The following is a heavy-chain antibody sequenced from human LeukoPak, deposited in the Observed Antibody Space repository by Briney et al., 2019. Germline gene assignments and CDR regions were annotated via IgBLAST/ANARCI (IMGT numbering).Heavy chain of an antibody. CDR2: VYHSGSI. D-gene: IGHD5-12*01. Sequence: PSETLSLTCTVSGGSISGYSWNWIRQSPGKGLEWNGRVYHSGSINYNPSLKSRVTISVDTSKNQFSLNLSSVTAADTAVYYCVSSYGGYVLDYWGQGTLVIVSS. J-gene: IGHJ4*02. CDR3: VSSYGGYVLDY. V-gene: IGHV4-59*01. CDR1: GGSISGYS.